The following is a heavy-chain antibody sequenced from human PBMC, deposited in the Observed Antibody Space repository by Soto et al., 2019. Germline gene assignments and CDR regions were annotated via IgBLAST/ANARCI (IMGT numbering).Heavy chain of an antibody. J-gene: IGHJ5*02. CDR2: IYSGGST. V-gene: IGHV3-66*01. CDR3: ARWSPEGYSGRP. Sequence: EVQLVESGGGLVQPGGSLRLSCAASGFTVSSNYMSWVRQAPGKGLEWVSGIYSGGSTYYADSVKGRFTISRDNSKNTLYLQMNSLRAEDMAVYYCARWSPEGYSGRPWGQGTLVTVSS. CDR1: GFTVSSNY. D-gene: IGHD5-12*01.